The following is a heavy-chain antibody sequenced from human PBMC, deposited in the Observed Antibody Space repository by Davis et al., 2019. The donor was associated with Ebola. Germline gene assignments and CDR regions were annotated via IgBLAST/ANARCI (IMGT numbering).Heavy chain of an antibody. V-gene: IGHV1-18*01. CDR2: INLYNYNT. CDR1: GYIFNNYA. D-gene: IGHD6-6*01. CDR3: ARDNGGSSPHYYYYYYGMDV. J-gene: IGHJ6*02. Sequence: ASVQVSCKASGYIFNNYAISWVRQAPGHGLEWLGWINLYNYNTKYPQNLQGRVSMTADTSTSTAYMELRSLRSDDTAVYYCARDNGGSSPHYYYYYYGMDVWGQGTTVTVSS.